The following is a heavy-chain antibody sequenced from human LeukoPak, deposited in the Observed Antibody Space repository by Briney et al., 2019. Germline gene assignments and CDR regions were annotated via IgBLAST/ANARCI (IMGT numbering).Heavy chain of an antibody. V-gene: IGHV1-69*06. CDR1: GGTFSSYA. Sequence: SVKVSCKASGGTFSSYAISWVRQAPGQGLEWMGGIIPIFGTANYAQKFQGRVTMTEDTSTDTAYMELSSLRSEDTAVYYCATDLGSSWARGYWGQGTLVTVSS. J-gene: IGHJ4*02. CDR2: IIPIFGTA. D-gene: IGHD6-13*01. CDR3: ATDLGSSWARGY.